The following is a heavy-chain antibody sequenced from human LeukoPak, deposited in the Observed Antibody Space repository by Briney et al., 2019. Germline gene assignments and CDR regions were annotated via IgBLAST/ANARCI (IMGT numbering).Heavy chain of an antibody. V-gene: IGHV4-4*07. CDR2: IYTSGST. J-gene: IGHJ5*02. CDR3: ARSIDRIAVAGTFSWFDP. Sequence: SETLSLTCTVSGGSISSYYWSWIRQPAGKGPEWIGRIYTSGSTNYNPSLKSRVTMSVDTSKNQFSLKLSSVTAADTAVYYCARSIDRIAVAGTFSWFDPWGQGTLVTVSS. D-gene: IGHD6-19*01. CDR1: GGSISSYY.